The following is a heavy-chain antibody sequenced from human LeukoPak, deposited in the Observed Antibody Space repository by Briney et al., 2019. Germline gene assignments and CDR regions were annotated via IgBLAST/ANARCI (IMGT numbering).Heavy chain of an antibody. CDR3: ARGRSSGWFPFDY. Sequence: SETLSLTCAVYGGSFSGYYWSWIRQPPGKGLEWIGEINHSGSTNYNPSLTSRVTISVDTSKNQFSLKLSSVTAADTAVYYCARGRSSGWFPFDYWGQGTLVTVSS. D-gene: IGHD6-19*01. CDR2: INHSGST. CDR1: GGSFSGYY. V-gene: IGHV4-34*01. J-gene: IGHJ4*02.